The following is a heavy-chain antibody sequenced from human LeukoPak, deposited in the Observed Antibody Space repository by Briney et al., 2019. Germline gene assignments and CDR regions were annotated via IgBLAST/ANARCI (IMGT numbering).Heavy chain of an antibody. Sequence: ASVKVSCKASGYTFISYYIHWVRQAPGQGLEWMGIIYPSGGSTGYAQKFQGRVTMTWDMSTSTVYMELSSLRSEDTAVYYCAREVGATAGDFDYWGQGTLVTVSS. J-gene: IGHJ4*02. CDR1: GYTFISYY. D-gene: IGHD1-26*01. CDR2: IYPSGGST. V-gene: IGHV1-46*01. CDR3: AREVGATAGDFDY.